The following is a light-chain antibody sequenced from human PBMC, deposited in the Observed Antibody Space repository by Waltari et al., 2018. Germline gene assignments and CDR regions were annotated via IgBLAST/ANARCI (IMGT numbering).Light chain of an antibody. V-gene: IGLV2-8*01. J-gene: IGLJ2*01. Sequence: QSALTQPPSASGSPGQSVAISCTGTSSDVGGYNYVSWYQQHPGKAPKLIIYEVSKRPSGVPDRFSGSNSGNTASLTVSGLQADDEADFYCSSYAGSNDPVVFGGGTKLTVL. CDR3: SSYAGSNDPVV. CDR2: EVS. CDR1: SSDVGGYNY.